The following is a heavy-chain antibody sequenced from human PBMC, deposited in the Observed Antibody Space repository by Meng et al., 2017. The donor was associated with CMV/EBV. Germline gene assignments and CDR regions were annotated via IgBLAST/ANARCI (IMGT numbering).Heavy chain of an antibody. V-gene: IGHV1-69*02. CDR1: GGTFSSYT. CDR2: IIPILGIA. Sequence: SVKVSCKASGGTFSSYTISWVRQAPGQGLEWMGRIIPILGIANYAQKFQGRVTITADKSTSTAYMELSSLRSEDTAVYYCAAGAGGVFSGYFDYWGQGTLVNRLL. CDR3: AAGAGGVFSGYFDY. J-gene: IGHJ4*02. D-gene: IGHD2-8*02.